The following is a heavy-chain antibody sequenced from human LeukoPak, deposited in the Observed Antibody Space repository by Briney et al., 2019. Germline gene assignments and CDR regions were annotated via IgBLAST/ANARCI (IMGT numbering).Heavy chain of an antibody. CDR3: ARSFSCSSTSCYWFDP. CDR2: IIPIFGTA. Sequence: SVKVSCKASGGTFSSYAISWVRQAPGQGLEWMGGIIPIFGTANYAQRFQGRVTITTDESTSTAYMELSSLRSEDTAVYYCARSFSCSSTSCYWFDPWGQGTLVTVSS. V-gene: IGHV1-69*05. D-gene: IGHD2-2*01. J-gene: IGHJ5*02. CDR1: GGTFSSYA.